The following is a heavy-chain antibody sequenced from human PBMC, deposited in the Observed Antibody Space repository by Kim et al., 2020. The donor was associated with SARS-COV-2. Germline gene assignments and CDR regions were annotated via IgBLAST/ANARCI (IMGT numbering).Heavy chain of an antibody. CDR2: INYSGST. Sequence: SETLSLTCAVYGGSFSGYYWSWIRQPPGKGLEWIGEINYSGSTNYNPSLKSRVSISVDTSKNQFSLKLSTVTATDTAVYYCARGRGTRRAGNSHDYWGQGTLVTVSS. J-gene: IGHJ4*02. V-gene: IGHV4-34*01. CDR1: GGSFSGYY. D-gene: IGHD6-13*01. CDR3: ARGRGTRRAGNSHDY.